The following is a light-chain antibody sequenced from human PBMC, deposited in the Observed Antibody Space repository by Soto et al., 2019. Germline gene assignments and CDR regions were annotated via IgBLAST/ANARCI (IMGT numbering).Light chain of an antibody. J-gene: IGKJ5*01. Sequence: ELVLTQSAAPLSLSPGESAALSVRARQPVSSNFLAWYQQKPGQAPRLLIYGVSSRASGIPDRFFGSGSGTDFTLTINRLEPEDFAGYYFQQYANSPITFGQGTRREIK. CDR3: QQYANSPIT. CDR1: QPVSSNF. CDR2: GVS. V-gene: IGKV3-20*01.